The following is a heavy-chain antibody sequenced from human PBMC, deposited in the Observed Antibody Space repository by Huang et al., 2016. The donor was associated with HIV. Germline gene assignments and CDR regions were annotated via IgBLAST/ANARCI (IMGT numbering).Heavy chain of an antibody. CDR1: GGSITDSNYY. D-gene: IGHD3-10*01. CDR3: ARHFGSWSGYFDS. CDR2: IYYSGDT. J-gene: IGHJ4*02. Sequence: QLQLQESGPGLVRPSETLSLICTVSGGSITDSNYYWGWIRQPPGKGLEWIGSIYYSGDTDYNPSHKSRVPMSVDTSKNRFSLDIRSVAVADTAIYYCARHFGSWSGYFDSWGQGTLVPVSS. V-gene: IGHV4-39*01.